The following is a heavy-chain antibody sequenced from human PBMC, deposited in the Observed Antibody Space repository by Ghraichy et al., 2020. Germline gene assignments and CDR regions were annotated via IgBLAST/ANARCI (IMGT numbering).Heavy chain of an antibody. D-gene: IGHD3-22*01. J-gene: IGHJ4*02. CDR3: ARDRVNLGGGYEDFDY. CDR1: GYTFTSYY. Sequence: ASVKVSCKASGYTFTSYYMHWVRQAPGQGLEWMGIINPSGGSTSYAQKFQGRVTMTRDTSTSTVYMELSSLRSEDTAVYYCARDRVNLGGGYEDFDYWGQGTLVTVSS. V-gene: IGHV1-46*01. CDR2: INPSGGST.